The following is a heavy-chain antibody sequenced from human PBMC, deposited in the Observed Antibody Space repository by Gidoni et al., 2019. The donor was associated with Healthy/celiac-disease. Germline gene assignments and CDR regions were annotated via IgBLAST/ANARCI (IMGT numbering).Heavy chain of an antibody. V-gene: IGHV4-59*01. CDR1: GGPISSYY. J-gene: IGHJ2*01. CDR3: ARGSRALWYFDL. CDR2: IYYSGST. Sequence: QVQLQESGPGLVKPSETLSLTCTVPGGPISSYYWSWIRQPPGKGLEWIGYIYYSGSTNYNPSLKSRVTISVDTSKNQFSLKLSSVTAADTAVYYCARGSRALWYFDLWGRGTLVTVSS.